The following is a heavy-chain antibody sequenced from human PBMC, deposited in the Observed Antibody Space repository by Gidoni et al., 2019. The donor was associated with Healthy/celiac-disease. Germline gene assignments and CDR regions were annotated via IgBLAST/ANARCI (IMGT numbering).Heavy chain of an antibody. Sequence: QVQLQQWGAGLLKPSETRSLTCAVYGGSFSGYYWSWIRQPPGKGLEWIGEINHSGSTNYNPSLKSRVTISVDTSKNQFSLKLSSVTAADTAVYYCARGGYSYGYRNFDYWGQGTLVTVSS. D-gene: IGHD5-18*01. CDR3: ARGGYSYGYRNFDY. CDR2: INHSGST. V-gene: IGHV4-34*01. J-gene: IGHJ4*02. CDR1: GGSFSGYY.